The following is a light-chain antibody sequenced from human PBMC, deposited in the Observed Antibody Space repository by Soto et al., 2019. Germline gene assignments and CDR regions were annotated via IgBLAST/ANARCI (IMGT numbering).Light chain of an antibody. Sequence: DIQMTQSPSTLSASVGDRVTITFPASQSIWTWLAWYHQKPGKAPKLLIFEATPLETVVASRFSGSGSGTDFTLTITSLQPDVLATYYCQQYSTYWTFGQGNKVEVK. J-gene: IGKJ1*01. V-gene: IGKV1-5*01. CDR1: QSIWTW. CDR3: QQYSTYWT. CDR2: EAT.